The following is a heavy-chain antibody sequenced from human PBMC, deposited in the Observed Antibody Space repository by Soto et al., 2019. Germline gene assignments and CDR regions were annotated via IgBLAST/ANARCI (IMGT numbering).Heavy chain of an antibody. CDR2: IYWNDDT. J-gene: IGHJ4*02. V-gene: IGHV2-5*01. D-gene: IGHD3-22*01. Sequence: SGPTLVNPTQTLTLTCSFSGFSFTTRGVGVGWIRQPPGKALEWLGLIYWNDDTAYDPSLRTRLAITTDTSKNRVVLTMTNMDPVDTATYYCAHSFDSSGSPWFFDDWGQGTLVTVSS. CDR1: GFSFTTRGVG. CDR3: AHSFDSSGSPWFFDD.